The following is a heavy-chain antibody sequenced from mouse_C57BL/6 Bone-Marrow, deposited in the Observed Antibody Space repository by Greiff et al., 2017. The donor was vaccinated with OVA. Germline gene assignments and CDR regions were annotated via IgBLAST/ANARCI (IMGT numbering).Heavy chain of an antibody. Sequence: VQRVESGAELVRPGASVKLSCKASGYTFTDYYINWVKQRPGQGLEWIARIYPGSGNTYYNEKFKGKATLTAEKSSSTAYMQLSSLTSEDSAVYFCASQTAQATWGAMDYWGQGTSVTVSS. CDR3: ASQTAQATWGAMDY. J-gene: IGHJ4*01. CDR2: IYPGSGNT. V-gene: IGHV1-76*01. CDR1: GYTFTDYY. D-gene: IGHD3-2*02.